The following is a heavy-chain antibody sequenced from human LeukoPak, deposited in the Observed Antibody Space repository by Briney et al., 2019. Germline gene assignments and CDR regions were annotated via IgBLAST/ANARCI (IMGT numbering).Heavy chain of an antibody. CDR1: GFTFSSYA. CDR2: ISGSGGST. CDR3: AKAQLRYFDWPDY. J-gene: IGHJ4*02. V-gene: IGHV3-23*01. Sequence: GGSLRLSCAASGFTFSSYAMSWVRQAPGKGLEWVSAISGSGGSTYYADSVKGRFTISRDNSKNTPYLQMNSLRAEDTAVYYCAKAQLRYFDWPDYWGQGTLVTVSS. D-gene: IGHD3-9*01.